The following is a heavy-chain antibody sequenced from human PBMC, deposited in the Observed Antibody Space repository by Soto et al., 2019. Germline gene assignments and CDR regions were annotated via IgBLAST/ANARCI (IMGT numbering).Heavy chain of an antibody. V-gene: IGHV1-69*12. CDR1: GGTFSSYA. D-gene: IGHD1-26*01. Sequence: QVQLVQSGAEVKKPGSSVKVSCKASGGTFSSYAISWERQAPGQGLEWMGGIIPIFGTANYAQKFQGRVTINADEFTSTAHIGLGSLRSEDTALYYCARDLGRGNDYYGMYVWGHGTTFTVSS. CDR2: IIPIFGTA. J-gene: IGHJ6*01. CDR3: ARDLGRGNDYYGMYV.